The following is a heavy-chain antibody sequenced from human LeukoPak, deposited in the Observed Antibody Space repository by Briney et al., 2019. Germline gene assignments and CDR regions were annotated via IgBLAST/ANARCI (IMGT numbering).Heavy chain of an antibody. Sequence: SVKVSCKASGGTFSSYATSWVRQAPGQGLEWMGGIIPIFGTANYAQKFQGRVTITADKSTSTAYMELSSLRSEDTAVYYCAAGVGQLWLLLDYWGQGTLVTVSS. CDR3: AAGVGQLWLLLDY. D-gene: IGHD5-18*01. J-gene: IGHJ4*02. CDR1: GGTFSSYA. CDR2: IIPIFGTA. V-gene: IGHV1-69*06.